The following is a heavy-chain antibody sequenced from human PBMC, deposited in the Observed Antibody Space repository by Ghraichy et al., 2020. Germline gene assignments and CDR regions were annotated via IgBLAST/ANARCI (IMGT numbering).Heavy chain of an antibody. J-gene: IGHJ6*02. V-gene: IGHV4-59*01. Sequence: LSLTCTVSGGSISSYYWSWIRQPPGKGLEWIGYIYYSGSTNYNPSLKSRVTISVDTSKNQFSLKLSSVTAADTAVYYCARARITMVRGVISSGGGMDVWGQGTTVTVSS. CDR1: GGSISSYY. CDR2: IYYSGST. CDR3: ARARITMVRGVISSGGGMDV. D-gene: IGHD3-10*01.